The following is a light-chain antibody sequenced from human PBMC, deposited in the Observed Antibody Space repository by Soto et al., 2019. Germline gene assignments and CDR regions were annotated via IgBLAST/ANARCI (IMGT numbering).Light chain of an antibody. CDR2: EGS. CDR1: SSDVGSYNL. Sequence: QSVLTQPASVSGSPGQSITISCTGTSSDVGSYNLVSWYQQLPGKAPKLMICEGSKRPSGVSNRFSGSKSGNTASLTISGLQAEDEVDYYCCSYAGSSTWVFGGGTKLTVL. V-gene: IGLV2-23*01. J-gene: IGLJ3*02. CDR3: CSYAGSSTWV.